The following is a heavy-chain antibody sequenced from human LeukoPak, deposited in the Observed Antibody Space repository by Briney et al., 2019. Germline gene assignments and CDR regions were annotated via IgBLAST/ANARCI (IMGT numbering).Heavy chain of an antibody. V-gene: IGHV4-59*01. J-gene: IGHJ4*02. Sequence: PSETLSLTCTVSGGSISSYYWSWIRQPPGKGLEWIGYIYYSGSTNYYPSLKSRVTISVVTSKIQCSLKLSSVTAADTAVYYCARHDYGGLCASDWGQGTLVTVSS. CDR2: IYYSGST. CDR1: GGSISSYY. CDR3: ARHDYGGLCASD. D-gene: IGHD4-23*01.